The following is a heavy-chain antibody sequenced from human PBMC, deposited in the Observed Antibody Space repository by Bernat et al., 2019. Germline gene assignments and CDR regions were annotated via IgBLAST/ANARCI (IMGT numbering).Heavy chain of an antibody. V-gene: IGHV3-21*01. Sequence: EVQLVESGGGLVKPGGSLRLSCAASGFTFSGYGMTWVLQAPGKGLEWVSSITSHSSYIYYADSLKGRFTISRDNAKSSLYLQMNSLRAEDTAVYYCARDKSGSYYGAIDYWGQGTLLTVSS. CDR3: ARDKSGSYYGAIDY. CDR1: GFTFSGYG. J-gene: IGHJ4*02. CDR2: ITSHSSYI. D-gene: IGHD1-26*01.